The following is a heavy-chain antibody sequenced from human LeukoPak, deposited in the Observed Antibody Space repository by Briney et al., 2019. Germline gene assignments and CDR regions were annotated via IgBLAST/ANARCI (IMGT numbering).Heavy chain of an antibody. D-gene: IGHD2-2*01. CDR3: ARLNIVVVPAAIGGFFFDY. Sequence: ASVKGSCKASGYTSTGYYMHWVRQAPGQGLEWMGWINPNSGGTNYAQKFQGRVTMTRDTSISTAYMELSRLRSDDTAVYYCARLNIVVVPAAIGGFFFDYWGQGTLVTVSS. CDR1: GYTSTGYY. CDR2: INPNSGGT. V-gene: IGHV1-2*02. J-gene: IGHJ4*02.